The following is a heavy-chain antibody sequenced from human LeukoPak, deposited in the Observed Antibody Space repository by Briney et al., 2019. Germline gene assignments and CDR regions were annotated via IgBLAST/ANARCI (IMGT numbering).Heavy chain of an antibody. CDR1: GGSISSYY. V-gene: IGHV4-59*08. J-gene: IGHJ4*02. Sequence: SETLSLTCTVSGGSISSYYWSWIRQPPGKGLEWIGYIYYSGSTNYNPSLKSRVTISVDTSKNQFSLKLSSVTAADTAVYYCANGPRSSYYDSSGVDYWGQGTLVTVSS. D-gene: IGHD3-22*01. CDR3: ANGPRSSYYDSSGVDY. CDR2: IYYSGST.